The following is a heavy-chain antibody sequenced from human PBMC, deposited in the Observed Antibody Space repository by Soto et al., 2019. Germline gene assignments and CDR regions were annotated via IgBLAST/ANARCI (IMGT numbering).Heavy chain of an antibody. J-gene: IGHJ4*02. D-gene: IGHD1-20*01. CDR3: ARDQTGITTTGGGRIDH. CDR1: GFTFSTHA. V-gene: IGHV3-30-3*01. Sequence: QVQLVESEGGVVQPGRSLRLSCAASGFTFSTHAMHWVRQAPGKGLECVAIVSFDGSNRYYADSVKGRFTISRDNSKNTLYLQMSGLTPEDTAVYYCARDQTGITTTGGGRIDHWGQGTLVTVSS. CDR2: VSFDGSNR.